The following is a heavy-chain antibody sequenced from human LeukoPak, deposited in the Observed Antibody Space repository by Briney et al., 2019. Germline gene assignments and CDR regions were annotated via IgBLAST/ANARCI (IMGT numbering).Heavy chain of an antibody. CDR3: ARDSPNEGILWWSIDY. CDR2: ISYDGSNK. J-gene: IGHJ4*02. CDR1: GFTFSSYG. Sequence: GGSLRLSCAASGFTFSSYGMHWVRQAPGKGLEWVAVISYDGSNKYYADSVKGRFTISRDNSKNTLYLQMNSLRAEDTAVYYCARDSPNEGILWWSIDYWGQGTLVTVSS. D-gene: IGHD2-21*01. V-gene: IGHV3-30*03.